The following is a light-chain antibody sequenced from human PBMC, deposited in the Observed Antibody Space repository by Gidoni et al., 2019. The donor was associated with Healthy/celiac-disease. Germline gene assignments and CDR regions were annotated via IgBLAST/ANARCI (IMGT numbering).Light chain of an antibody. CDR2: GAS. V-gene: IGKV3-15*01. CDR3: QQYNNWPYT. J-gene: IGKJ2*01. CDR1: QSVSST. Sequence: IVMTQSPATLSVSPGERATLSCRASQSVSSTLAGYQQKPGQAPRLLIYGASTRATGIPARFSGSGSGTEFTLTISSLQSEVFAVYYCQQYNNWPYTFXXXTKLEIK.